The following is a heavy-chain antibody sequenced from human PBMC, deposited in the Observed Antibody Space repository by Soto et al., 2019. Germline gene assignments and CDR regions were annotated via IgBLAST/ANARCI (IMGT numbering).Heavy chain of an antibody. CDR2: IYYSGST. CDR3: ARESLLGINYFDY. D-gene: IGHD1-20*01. CDR1: GGSISSGGYY. J-gene: IGHJ4*02. V-gene: IGHV4-31*03. Sequence: QVQLQESGPGLVKPSQTLSLTCTVSGGSISSGGYYWSWIRQHPGKGLEWIGYIYYSGSTYYNPSLKSRVTISVDTSKNQFSLKLSSVTAAVTAVYYCARESLLGINYFDYWGQGTLVTVSS.